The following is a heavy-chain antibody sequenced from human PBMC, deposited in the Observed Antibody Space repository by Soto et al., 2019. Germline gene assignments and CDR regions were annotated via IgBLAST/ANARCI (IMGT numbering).Heavy chain of an antibody. D-gene: IGHD4-17*01. Sequence: EVKLVESGGGLVQPGGSLRLSCAASGVTVSNNYMTWVRQAPGKGLELVSSIYSTGNTFYADSVKGRFTISRDNSKNTLYLQMNSLRVVDTAVYYCARNFPVTTLGYWGQGTLVTVSS. V-gene: IGHV3-66*01. J-gene: IGHJ4*02. CDR2: IYSTGNT. CDR3: ARNFPVTTLGY. CDR1: GVTVSNNY.